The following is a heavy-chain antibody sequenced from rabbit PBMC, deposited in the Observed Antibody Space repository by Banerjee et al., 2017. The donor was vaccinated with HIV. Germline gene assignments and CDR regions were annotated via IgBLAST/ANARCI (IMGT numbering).Heavy chain of an antibody. Sequence: QEQLVESGGGLVQPEGSLTLTCKASGLDFSSSYWICWVRQAPGKGLEWIGCIYTGTGYTYYASWVSGRFTISRGTSLDTVTLQLANLTAADTATYFCARSYAGKAMTSLNLWGPGTLVTVS. D-gene: IGHD4-2*01. CDR1: GLDFSSSYW. CDR2: IYTGTGYT. J-gene: IGHJ4*01. CDR3: ARSYAGKAMTSLNL. V-gene: IGHV1S47*01.